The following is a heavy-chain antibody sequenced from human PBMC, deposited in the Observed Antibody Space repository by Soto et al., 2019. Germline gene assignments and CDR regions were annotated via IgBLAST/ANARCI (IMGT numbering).Heavy chain of an antibody. CDR1: GFTFSSYW. CDR3: ARDQVYYYDSSGYNYGMDV. D-gene: IGHD3-22*01. CDR2: IKQDGSEK. V-gene: IGHV3-7*03. J-gene: IGHJ6*02. Sequence: GGSLRLSCAASGFTFSSYWMSWVRQAPGKGLEWVANIKQDGSEKYYVDSVKGRFTISRDNAKNSLYLQMNSLRAEDTAVYYCARDQVYYYDSSGYNYGMDVWGQGTTVTVSS.